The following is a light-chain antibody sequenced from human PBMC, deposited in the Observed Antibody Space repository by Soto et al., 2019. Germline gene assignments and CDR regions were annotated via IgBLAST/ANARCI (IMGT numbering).Light chain of an antibody. CDR1: QSVSSSY. J-gene: IGKJ5*01. CDR3: QQYGSSPPIT. CDR2: GAS. V-gene: IGKV3-20*01. Sequence: VLTQSPGTLSLSPGERATLSCRASQSVSSSYLAWYQQKPGQAPRLLIYGASTRATGIPARFSGSGSETEFTLTISSLQSEDFAVYYCQQYGSSPPITFGQGTRLEIK.